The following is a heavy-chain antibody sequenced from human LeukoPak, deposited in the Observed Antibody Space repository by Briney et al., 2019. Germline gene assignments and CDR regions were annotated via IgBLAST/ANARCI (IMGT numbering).Heavy chain of an antibody. Sequence: SVKVSCKASGGTFSSYAISWVRQAPGQGLEWMGGIIPIFGTANYAQKSQGRVTITADESTSTAYMELSSLRSEDTAVYYCARSVGMVRVNWFDPWGQGTLVTVSS. J-gene: IGHJ5*02. V-gene: IGHV1-69*13. CDR2: IIPIFGTA. CDR1: GGTFSSYA. CDR3: ARSVGMVRVNWFDP. D-gene: IGHD3-10*01.